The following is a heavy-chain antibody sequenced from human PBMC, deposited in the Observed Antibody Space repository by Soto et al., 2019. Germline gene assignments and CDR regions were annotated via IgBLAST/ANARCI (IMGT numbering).Heavy chain of an antibody. D-gene: IGHD6-19*01. CDR3: ARLPGALVAVLYIYPLDGREAMSDVDV. CDR2: ISVDGSNK. Sequence: QMQLVESGGGVVQPGESLRLSCAASGFTFNYYPMHWVRQTPGKGLEWVAVISVDGSNKFYADSVKGRFTVSRDNSKNMLYLQLNSLRPEDAAVYYCARLPGALVAVLYIYPLDGREAMSDVDVWGQGTTVSVSS. CDR1: GFTFNYYP. V-gene: IGHV3-30-3*01. J-gene: IGHJ6*02.